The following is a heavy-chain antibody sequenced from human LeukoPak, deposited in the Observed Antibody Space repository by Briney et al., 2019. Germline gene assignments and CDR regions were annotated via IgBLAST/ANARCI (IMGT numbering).Heavy chain of an antibody. J-gene: IGHJ4*02. CDR3: ATKAGDYQERVSLDY. D-gene: IGHD1-1*01. CDR2: INSDGSST. CDR1: GFTLSSDW. V-gene: IGHV3-74*01. Sequence: GGSLRLSCVASGFTLSSDWVHWVRQDAGKGLVWVSRINSDGSSTSYADSVKGRFTVSRDNAKNTVYLQMNSLRADDAALYYCATKAGDYQERVSLDYWGQGILVTVSS.